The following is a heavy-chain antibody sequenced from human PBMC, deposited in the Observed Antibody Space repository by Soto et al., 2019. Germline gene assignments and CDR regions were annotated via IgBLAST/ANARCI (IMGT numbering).Heavy chain of an antibody. D-gene: IGHD2-8*01. CDR1: EFTFSSYA. J-gene: IGHJ4*02. CDR3: AGEYCANGVCYAYFDY. V-gene: IGHV3-23*01. Sequence: PGGSLRLSCAASEFTFSSYAMGWVRQAPGKGLDWVSAIRGSGGSTYYADSVKGRFTISRDNSKNTLYLQMNSLRAEDTAVYYCAGEYCANGVCYAYFDYWGQGALVTVSS. CDR2: IRGSGGST.